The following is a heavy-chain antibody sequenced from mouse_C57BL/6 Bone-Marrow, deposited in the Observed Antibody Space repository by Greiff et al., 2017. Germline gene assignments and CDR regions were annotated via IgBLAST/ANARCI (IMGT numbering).Heavy chain of an antibody. CDR3: ARDLYGSHWYFDV. CDR2: ISYDGSN. Sequence: VQLKESGPGLVKPSQSLSLTCSVTGYSITSGYYWNWIRQFPGNKLEWMGYISYDGSNNYNPSLKNRISITRDTSKNQFFLKLNSVTTEDTATXYCARDLYGSHWYFDVWGTGTTVTVSS. J-gene: IGHJ1*03. D-gene: IGHD1-1*01. CDR1: GYSITSGYY. V-gene: IGHV3-6*01.